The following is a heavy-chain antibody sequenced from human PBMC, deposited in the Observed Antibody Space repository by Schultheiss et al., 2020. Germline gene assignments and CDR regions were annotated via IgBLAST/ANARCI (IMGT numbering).Heavy chain of an antibody. CDR2: IYSGGST. D-gene: IGHD3-22*01. CDR3: AREKGDYYDSSGYYHTTPNFDY. V-gene: IGHV3-66*01. Sequence: GGSLRLSCAASGFTVSSNYMSWVRQAPGKGLEWVSVIYSGGSTYYADSVKGRFTISRDNAKNSLYLQMNSLRAEDTAVYYCAREKGDYYDSSGYYHTTPNFDYWGKGTLVTVSS. J-gene: IGHJ4*02. CDR1: GFTVSSNY.